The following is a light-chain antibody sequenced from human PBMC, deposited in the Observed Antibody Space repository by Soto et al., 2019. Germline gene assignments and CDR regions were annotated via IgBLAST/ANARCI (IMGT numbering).Light chain of an antibody. J-gene: IGKJ1*01. CDR1: QSLLHXNGYNY. V-gene: IGKV2-28*01. CDR3: MQPLQTPRT. CDR2: LGS. Sequence: DIVMTQSPLSLPVTPGEPASISCRSSQSLLHXNGYNYLEWYLQKPGQSPQLLIYLGSNRASGVPDRFSGSGSGTDFTLKISRVEAEDVGIYYCMQPLQTPRTFGQGTKVEIK.